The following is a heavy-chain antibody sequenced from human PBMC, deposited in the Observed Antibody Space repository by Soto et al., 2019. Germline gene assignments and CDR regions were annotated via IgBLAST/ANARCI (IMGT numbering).Heavy chain of an antibody. J-gene: IGHJ6*02. D-gene: IGHD6-13*01. CDR1: GGTFSSYA. CDR2: IIPIFGTA. CDR3: ASAAAGTRGGYYGMDV. V-gene: IGHV1-69*06. Sequence: SVKVSCKVSGGTFSSYAISWVRQAPGQGLEWMGGIIPIFGTANYAQKFQGRVTITADKSTSTAYMELSSLRSEDTAVYYCASAAAGTRGGYYGMDVWGQGTTVTVSS.